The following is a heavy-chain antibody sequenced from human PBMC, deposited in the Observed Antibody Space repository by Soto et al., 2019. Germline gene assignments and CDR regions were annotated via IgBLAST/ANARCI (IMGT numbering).Heavy chain of an antibody. CDR2: INAGNGNT. D-gene: IGHD1-7*01. CDR3: ARESGTTYTPDY. V-gene: IGHV1-3*01. J-gene: IGHJ4*02. Sequence: ASVKVSCRASGYTFTSYAMHWVRQAPGQRLEWMGWINAGNGNTKYSQKFQGRVTITRDTSASTAYMELRSLRSDDTAVYYCARESGTTYTPDYWGQGTLVTVSS. CDR1: GYTFTSYA.